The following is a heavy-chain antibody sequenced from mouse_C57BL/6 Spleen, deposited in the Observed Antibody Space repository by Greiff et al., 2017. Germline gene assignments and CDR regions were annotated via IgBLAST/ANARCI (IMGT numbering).Heavy chain of an antibody. CDR3: ARSSGYGSSYDYFDY. J-gene: IGHJ2*01. V-gene: IGHV1-62-3*01. D-gene: IGHD1-1*01. CDR2: IDPNSGYT. CDR1: GYTFTSYW. Sequence: QVQLQQPGAELVKPGASVKLSCKASGYTFTSYWLHWVKQRPGRGLEWIGRIDPNSGYTNYNEKFKGKATLAAAKSSSTAYMQFSSLTSEDSAIYYCARSSGYGSSYDYFDYWGQGTTLTVSS.